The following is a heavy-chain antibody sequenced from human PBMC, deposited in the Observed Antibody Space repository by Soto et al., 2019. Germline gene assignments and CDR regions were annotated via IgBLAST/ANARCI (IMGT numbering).Heavy chain of an antibody. J-gene: IGHJ5*02. CDR1: GGSISSYY. V-gene: IGHV4-4*07. D-gene: IGHD2-8*01. Sequence: TSETLSLTCTVSGGSISSYYWSWIRQPAGKGLEWIGRIYTSGSTNYNPSLKSRVTMSVDTSKDQFSLKLSSVTAADTAVYYCARDNPLYSRFDPWGQGTLVTVSS. CDR3: ARDNPLYSRFDP. CDR2: IYTSGST.